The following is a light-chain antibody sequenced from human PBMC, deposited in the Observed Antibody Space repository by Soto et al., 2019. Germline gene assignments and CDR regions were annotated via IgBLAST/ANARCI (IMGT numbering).Light chain of an antibody. V-gene: IGLV6-57*04. CDR1: SGRIVSNF. Sequence: NFMLTQPHSVSESPGKTVTVSCTRSSGRIVSNFVQWYQQRPGSAPTTVIYEDNQRPSGVPDRFSGAIDSSSNSASLTISGLKTEDEDDYYCQPSHGSAVVFGGGGKVTVL. CDR3: QPSHGSAVV. CDR2: EDN. J-gene: IGLJ2*01.